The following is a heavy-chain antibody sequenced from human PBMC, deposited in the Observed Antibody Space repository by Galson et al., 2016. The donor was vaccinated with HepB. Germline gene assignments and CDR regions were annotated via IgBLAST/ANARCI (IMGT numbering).Heavy chain of an antibody. CDR3: ARRREYGDYVFDH. Sequence: SVKVSCKASGGTISSYGVSWVRQAAGQGLEWVGGIIPTLRSTIYARKFQGRVTITADESNSTVSMELSSLRSEDTAVYYCARRREYGDYVFDHWGQGTLVTLSS. V-gene: IGHV1-69*13. CDR2: IIPTLRST. J-gene: IGHJ4*02. CDR1: GGTISSYG. D-gene: IGHD4-17*01.